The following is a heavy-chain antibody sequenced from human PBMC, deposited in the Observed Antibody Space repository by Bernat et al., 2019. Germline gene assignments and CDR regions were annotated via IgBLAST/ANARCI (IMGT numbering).Heavy chain of an antibody. CDR3: AKGVVIWVDAFDI. CDR2: ISGSGGST. CDR1: GFTFSSYV. V-gene: IGHV3-23*01. Sequence: EVQLLESGGGLVQPGGSLRLSCAASGFTFSSYVMSWVRQAPGKGLEWVSAISGSGGSTYYADSVKGRFTISRDNSKNTLYLQMNSLRAEDTAVYYCAKGVVIWVDAFDIWGQGTMVTVSS. J-gene: IGHJ3*02. D-gene: IGHD4-23*01.